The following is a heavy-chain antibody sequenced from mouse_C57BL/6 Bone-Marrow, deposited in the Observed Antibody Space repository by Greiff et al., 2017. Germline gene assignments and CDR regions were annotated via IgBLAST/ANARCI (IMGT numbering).Heavy chain of an antibody. V-gene: IGHV5-17*01. J-gene: IGHJ3*01. D-gene: IGHD1-1*01. CDR1: GFTFSDYG. CDR3: ASSIYDYGWFAY. Sequence: EVKLVESGGGLVKPGGSLKLSCAASGFTFSDYGMHWVRQAPEKGLEWVAYISSGSSTIYYAETVKGRFTISRDNAKNTLFLQMTSLRSEDTAMYYGASSIYDYGWFAYWGQGTLVTVSA. CDR2: ISSGSSTI.